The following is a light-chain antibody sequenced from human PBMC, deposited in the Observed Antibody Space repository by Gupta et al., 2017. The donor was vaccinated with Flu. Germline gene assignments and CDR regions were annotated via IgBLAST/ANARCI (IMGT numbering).Light chain of an antibody. V-gene: IGLV2-14*01. CDR2: EVD. J-gene: IGLJ1*01. CDR1: SSDVDGYYH. CDR3: TSYTRRSIFRYV. Sequence: QSPFTQPAPVSRSHGPSITIPCTGTSSDVDGYYHFSWYQQQPGKSPNLLLYEVDIRPSGIFNGFSCAKSGDTAALSNSVLHGDDEEDYYCTSYTRRSIFRYVCGTGTTVTVL.